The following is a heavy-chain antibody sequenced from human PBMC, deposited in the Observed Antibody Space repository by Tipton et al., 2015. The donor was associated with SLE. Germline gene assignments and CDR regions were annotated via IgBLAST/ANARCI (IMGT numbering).Heavy chain of an antibody. D-gene: IGHD3-10*01. V-gene: IGHV4-59*01. CDR3: ARAHDITFFDS. CDR2: IYYIGRTSYNPSPDTERT. Sequence: TLSLTCTVSGGSISTYYWNWIRQPPGKGLEWIGYIYYIGRTSYNPSPDTERTNYNPSLESRVTMSIDTSNNQFSLKLSAVTAADRDVYYCARAHDITFFDSGGQGPMVTGSS. CDR1: GGSISTYY. J-gene: IGHJ4*02.